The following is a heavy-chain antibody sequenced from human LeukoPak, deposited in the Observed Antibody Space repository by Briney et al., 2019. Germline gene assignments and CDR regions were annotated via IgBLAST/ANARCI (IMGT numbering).Heavy chain of an antibody. CDR2: IKSKTDGGTT. CDR3: AKDKSGYCSGGSCFVDY. D-gene: IGHD2-15*01. V-gene: IGHV3-15*01. CDR1: GFTFSNAW. J-gene: IGHJ4*02. Sequence: GGSLRLSCAASGFTFSNAWMSWVRQAPGKGLEWVGRIKSKTDGGTTDYAAPVKGRFTISRDDSKNTLYLQMNSLKTEDTAVYYCAKDKSGYCSGGSCFVDYWGQGTLVTVSS.